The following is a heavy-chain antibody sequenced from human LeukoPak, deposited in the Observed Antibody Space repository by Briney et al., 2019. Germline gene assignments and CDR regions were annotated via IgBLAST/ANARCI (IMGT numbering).Heavy chain of an antibody. V-gene: IGHV3-11*01. CDR1: GFTFSDYY. CDR3: ARDGANWTFDY. CDR2: ISSSASTI. J-gene: IGHJ4*02. Sequence: GGSLRLSCAASGFTFSDYYMSWLRQAPGKGLEWVSYISSSASTIYYADSVKGRFTISGDNAKNSLYLQMNSLRAEDAAVYYCARDGANWTFDYWGQGPLVTVSS. D-gene: IGHD4/OR15-4a*01.